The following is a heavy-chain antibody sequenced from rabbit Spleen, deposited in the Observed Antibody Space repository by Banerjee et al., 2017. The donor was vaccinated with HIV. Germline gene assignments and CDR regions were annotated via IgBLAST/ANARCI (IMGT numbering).Heavy chain of an antibody. J-gene: IGHJ4*01. CDR3: ARDLVTVIGWNFNL. CDR1: GFSFSSDYY. V-gene: IGHV1S45*01. Sequence: QEQLEESGGGLVQPEGSLTLTCTASGFSFSSDYYMCWVRQAPGKGLEWIACIFGGSSRNAYYATWAKGRFTISKTSSTTVTLQMTSLTAADTATYFCARDLVTVIGWNFNLWGPGTLVTVS. CDR2: IFGGSSRNA. D-gene: IGHD5-1*01.